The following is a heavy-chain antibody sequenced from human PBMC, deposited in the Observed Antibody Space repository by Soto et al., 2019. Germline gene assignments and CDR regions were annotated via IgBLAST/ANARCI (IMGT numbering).Heavy chain of an antibody. CDR1: GFTFSSYA. Sequence: PGGSLRLSCAASGFTFSSYAMHWVRQAPGKGLEWVAVISYDGSNKYYADSVKGRFTISRDNSKNTLYLQMNSLRDEDTAVYYCARDPLRGYSYGYSLLQYGRDVWGQGTTVTVSS. D-gene: IGHD5-18*01. CDR3: ARDPLRGYSYGYSLLQYGRDV. V-gene: IGHV3-30-3*01. J-gene: IGHJ6*02. CDR2: ISYDGSNK.